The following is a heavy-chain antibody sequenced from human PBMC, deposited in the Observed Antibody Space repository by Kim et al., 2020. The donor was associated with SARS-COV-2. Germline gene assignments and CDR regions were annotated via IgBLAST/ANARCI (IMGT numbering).Heavy chain of an antibody. J-gene: IGHJ4*02. Sequence: ASVKVSCKASGYTFTGYYMHLVRQAPGQGLEWMGWINPNSGGTNYAQKFQGRVTMTRDTSISTAYMELSRLRSDDTAVYYCATERGIYGSGSYGLFDYWGQGTLVTVSS. CDR3: ATERGIYGSGSYGLFDY. V-gene: IGHV1-2*02. CDR1: GYTFTGYY. D-gene: IGHD3-10*01. CDR2: INPNSGGT.